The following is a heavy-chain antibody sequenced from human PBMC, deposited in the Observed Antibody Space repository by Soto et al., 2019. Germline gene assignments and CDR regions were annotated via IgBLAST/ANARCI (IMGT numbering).Heavy chain of an antibody. V-gene: IGHV4-39*01. Sequence: SETLSLTCTVSGGSISSSSYYWGWIRQPPGKGLEWIGSIYYSGSTYYNPSLKSRVTISVDTSKNQFSLKLSSVTAADTAVYYCARSQYQLLPPPNNWFDPWGQGTLVTVSS. J-gene: IGHJ5*02. CDR2: IYYSGST. D-gene: IGHD2-2*01. CDR1: GGSISSSSYY. CDR3: ARSQYQLLPPPNNWFDP.